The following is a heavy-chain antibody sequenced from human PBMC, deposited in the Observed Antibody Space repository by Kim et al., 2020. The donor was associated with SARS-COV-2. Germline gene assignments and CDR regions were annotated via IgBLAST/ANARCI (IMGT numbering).Heavy chain of an antibody. CDR3: ARARGRGQLVRYFDY. V-gene: IGHV3-33*01. CDR1: GFTFSSYG. Sequence: GGSLRLSCAASGFTFSSYGMHWVRQAPGKGLEWVAVIWYDGSNKYYADSVKGRFTISRDNSKNTLYLQMNSLRAEDTAVYYCARARGRGQLVRYFDYWGQGTLVTVSS. CDR2: IWYDGSNK. J-gene: IGHJ4*02. D-gene: IGHD6-13*01.